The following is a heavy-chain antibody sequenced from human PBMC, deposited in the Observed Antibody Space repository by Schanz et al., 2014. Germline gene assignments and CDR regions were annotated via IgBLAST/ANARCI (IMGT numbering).Heavy chain of an antibody. J-gene: IGHJ4*02. V-gene: IGHV1-46*03. CDR1: GYTFTSYY. CDR2: INPSGGST. CDR3: ARDGEAAAGCDY. Sequence: QGQLVQSGAEVKKPGASVKVSCKASGYTFTSYYMHWVRQAPGQGLEWMGIINPSGGSTSYAQKFQGRVTMTRDTSTSTVYMKLSSLRSEDTAVYYCARDGEAAAGCDYWGQGTLVTVSS. D-gene: IGHD6-13*01.